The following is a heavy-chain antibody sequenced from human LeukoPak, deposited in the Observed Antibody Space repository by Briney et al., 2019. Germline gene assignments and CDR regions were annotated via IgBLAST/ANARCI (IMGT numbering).Heavy chain of an antibody. V-gene: IGHV3-30*02. D-gene: IGHD2-15*01. CDR3: ANGYCSGGSCCPFDY. CDR2: IRHHGSQM. J-gene: IGHJ4*02. Sequence: GGSLRLSCEAPGFDFSGFGMHWVRQAPGKGLEWVAFIRHHGSQMWYAGSVKGRFTISRDNSKNTLYLQMHSLTTEDTAVYYCANGYCSGGSCCPFDYWGQGALVAVSS. CDR1: GFDFSGFG.